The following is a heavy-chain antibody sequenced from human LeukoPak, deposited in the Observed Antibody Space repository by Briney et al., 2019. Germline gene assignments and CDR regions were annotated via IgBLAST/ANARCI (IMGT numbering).Heavy chain of an antibody. CDR2: FYYSGNT. Sequence: SETLSLTCTVSGGSISSNSYSWGWIRQPPGKGLEWIGSFYYSGNTYYNPSLKSRVTISVDTSKNQFPLKLSSVTAADTAIYYCAREVRYCSTSSCYFWYFDLWGRGTLVTVSS. D-gene: IGHD2-2*01. J-gene: IGHJ2*01. CDR3: AREVRYCSTSSCYFWYFDL. CDR1: GGSISSNSYS. V-gene: IGHV4-39*06.